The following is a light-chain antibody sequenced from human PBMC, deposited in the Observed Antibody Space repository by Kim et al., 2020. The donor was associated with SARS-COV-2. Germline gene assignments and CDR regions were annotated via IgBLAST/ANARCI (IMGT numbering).Light chain of an antibody. V-gene: IGKV3-20*01. CDR3: QQYGSSPYT. J-gene: IGKJ2*01. Sequence: LSPGERATLSCMASQSVSSSYLAWYQQKPGQAPRLLIYGASSRATGIPDRFSGSGSGTDFTLTISRLEPEDFAVYYCQQYGSSPYTFGQGTKLEI. CDR2: GAS. CDR1: QSVSSSY.